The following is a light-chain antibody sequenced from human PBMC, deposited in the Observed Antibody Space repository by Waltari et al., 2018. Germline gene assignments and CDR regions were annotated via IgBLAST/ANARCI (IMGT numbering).Light chain of an antibody. J-gene: IGKJ1*01. CDR1: QSISTY. Sequence: DIQMTQSPSSLSASVGDRVAITCRASQSISTYLNCYQQRPGKAPKLLIYAASSLQSGVPSRFSGSGSGTDFTLTITSLRPEDFATYFCQQSSSTPGTFGQGTKVEIK. CDR2: AAS. CDR3: QQSSSTPGT. V-gene: IGKV1-39*01.